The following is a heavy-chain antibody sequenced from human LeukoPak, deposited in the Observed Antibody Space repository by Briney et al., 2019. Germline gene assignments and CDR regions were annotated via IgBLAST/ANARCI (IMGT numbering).Heavy chain of an antibody. V-gene: IGHV1-18*01. J-gene: IGHJ6*02. Sequence: ASVKVSCKASGYTFTSYGISWVRQAPGQGLEWMGWISAYNGNTNYAQKLQGRVTMTTDTSTSTAYMELRSLRSDDTAVYYCASLGYCSGGSCYRSYYYYYGMDVWGQGTTVIVSS. D-gene: IGHD2-15*01. CDR3: ASLGYCSGGSCYRSYYYYYGMDV. CDR2: ISAYNGNT. CDR1: GYTFTSYG.